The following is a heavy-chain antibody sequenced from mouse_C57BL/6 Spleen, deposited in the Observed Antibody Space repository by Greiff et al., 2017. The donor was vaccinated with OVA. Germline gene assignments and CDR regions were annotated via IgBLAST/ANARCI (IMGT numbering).Heavy chain of an antibody. Sequence: VQLQQSGAELVRPGASVTLSCKASGYTFTDYEMYWVKQTPVHGLEWIGAIDPETGGTAYNQKFKGKAILTADKSSSTAYMELRSLTSEDSAVYYCLGYDYDGFAYWGQGTLVTVSA. V-gene: IGHV1-15*01. CDR3: LGYDYDGFAY. D-gene: IGHD2-4*01. J-gene: IGHJ3*01. CDR2: IDPETGGT. CDR1: GYTFTDYE.